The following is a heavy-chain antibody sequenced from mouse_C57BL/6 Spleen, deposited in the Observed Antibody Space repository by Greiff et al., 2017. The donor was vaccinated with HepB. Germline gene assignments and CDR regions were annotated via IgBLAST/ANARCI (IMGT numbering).Heavy chain of an antibody. CDR1: GYTFTSYW. J-gene: IGHJ3*01. V-gene: IGHV1-59*01. D-gene: IGHD2-3*01. CDR2: IDPSDSYT. CDR3: ARGEDGFWFAY. Sequence: QVQLQQPGAELVRPGPSVKLSCKASGYTFTSYWMHWVKQRPGQGLAWIGVIDPSDSYTNYTQKFKGKATLTVDTSSSTAYMQRSSLTSDDSAVYYCARGEDGFWFAYWGQGTLVTVSA.